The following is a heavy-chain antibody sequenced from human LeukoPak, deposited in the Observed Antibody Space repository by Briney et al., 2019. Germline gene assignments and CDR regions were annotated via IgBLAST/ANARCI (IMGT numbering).Heavy chain of an antibody. J-gene: IGHJ6*02. CDR2: ISSDGSTT. Sequence: GGSLRLSCAASGFSCKSYWMHWVRQVPGRVPVFVSHISSDGSTTSYADSVKGRFTISRDNAKNTLYLQMNSLRAEDTAVYYCARGSGPVTPYYYYGMDVWGQGTTVTVSS. V-gene: IGHV3-74*01. CDR3: ARGSGPVTPYYYYGMDV. D-gene: IGHD1-14*01. CDR1: GFSCKSYW.